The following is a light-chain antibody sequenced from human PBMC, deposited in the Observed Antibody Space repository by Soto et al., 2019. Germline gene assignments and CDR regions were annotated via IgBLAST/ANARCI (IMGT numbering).Light chain of an antibody. J-gene: IGLJ3*02. Sequence: QSVLTQPPSASGTPGQRVTISCSGGSSDIGSYAVNWYQQLPGTAPKLLIYTNNQRPSGVPDRFSGSKSGTSASLAISGLQSEDEADYYCATWHDSLNGWVFGGGTKLTVL. CDR2: TNN. CDR1: SSDIGSYA. CDR3: ATWHDSLNGWV. V-gene: IGLV1-44*01.